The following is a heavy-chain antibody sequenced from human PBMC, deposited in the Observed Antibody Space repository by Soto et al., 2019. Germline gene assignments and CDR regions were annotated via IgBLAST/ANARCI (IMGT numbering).Heavy chain of an antibody. CDR1: GFTFSNYA. D-gene: IGHD3-22*01. J-gene: IGHJ3*02. CDR3: AKARVNYYDSRDAFDI. CDR2: ISGSALST. V-gene: IGHV3-23*01. Sequence: EVRLLESGGGLVQPGGSLRLSCAASGFTFSNYAMSWVRQAPGKGLEWVSVISGSALSTHYADSVKGRFTIFRDNSMNTLDLQMNTLRVEDTALCYCAKARVNYYDSRDAFDIWGQGTMVTVSP.